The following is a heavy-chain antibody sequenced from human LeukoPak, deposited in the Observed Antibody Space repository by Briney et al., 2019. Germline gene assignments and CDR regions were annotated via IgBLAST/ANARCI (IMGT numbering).Heavy chain of an antibody. J-gene: IGHJ3*02. CDR1: GGSISTYY. CDR3: SRDRNYYDSGRYWYAFDI. D-gene: IGHD3-10*01. V-gene: IGHV4-59*01. CDR2: ISYSGNT. Sequence: SETLSLTCTVSGGSISTYYWSWIRQPPGKGLEWIGYISYSGNTNYNPSLKSRVTISVDTSKNQFSLRLSSVTAADTAVYYCSRDRNYYDSGRYWYAFDIWGQGTMVTVSS.